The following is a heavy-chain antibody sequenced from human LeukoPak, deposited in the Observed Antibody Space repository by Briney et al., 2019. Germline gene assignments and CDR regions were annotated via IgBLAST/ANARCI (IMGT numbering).Heavy chain of an antibody. V-gene: IGHV3-23*01. J-gene: IGHJ4*02. D-gene: IGHD6-19*01. CDR3: AKSKKPVAGTGYFDY. Sequence: GGSLRLSCAASGFTFSSYAMSWVRQAPGKGLEWVSTISGSGGSTYYADSAKGRFTISRDNSKNTLYLQMNSLRAEDTAVYYCAKSKKPVAGTGYFDYWGQGTLVTVSS. CDR2: ISGSGGST. CDR1: GFTFSSYA.